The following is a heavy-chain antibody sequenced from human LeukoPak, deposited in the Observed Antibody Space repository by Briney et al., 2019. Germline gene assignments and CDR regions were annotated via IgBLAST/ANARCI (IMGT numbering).Heavy chain of an antibody. Sequence: GASVKVSCKASGYTFTCYYMHWVRQAPGQGLEWMGWINPNSGGTNYAQKFQGRVTMTRDTSISTAYMELSRLRSDDTAVYYCAREAPFPYSSSWYGRGTQFDYWGQGTLVTVSS. V-gene: IGHV1-2*02. J-gene: IGHJ4*02. CDR1: GYTFTCYY. D-gene: IGHD6-13*01. CDR2: INPNSGGT. CDR3: AREAPFPYSSSWYGRGTQFDY.